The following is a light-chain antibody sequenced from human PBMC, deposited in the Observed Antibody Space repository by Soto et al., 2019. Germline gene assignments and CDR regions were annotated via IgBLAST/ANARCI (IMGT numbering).Light chain of an antibody. CDR1: SSDVGAYNY. CDR2: EVN. J-gene: IGLJ1*01. V-gene: IGLV2-14*01. Sequence: QSVLTQPASVSGSPGQSITISCTGSSSDVGAYNYVSWYQQYPGNAPKLIIYEVNYRPSEVPHRFSGSKSGNTATLTISGLQAADEAEYYCSSYTNTYTYVFGPGTKLTVL. CDR3: SSYTNTYTYV.